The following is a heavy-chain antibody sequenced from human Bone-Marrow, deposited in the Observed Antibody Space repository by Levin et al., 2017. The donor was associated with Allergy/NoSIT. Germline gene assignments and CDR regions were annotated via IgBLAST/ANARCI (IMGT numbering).Heavy chain of an antibody. D-gene: IGHD5-24*01. CDR3: ARGAGYNNGGLDH. J-gene: IGHJ4*02. Sequence: SETLSLTCVVSGFSIGSGYYWAWIRQPPGKGLEWIATVYHSGRTYYKPSLKSRVTISADTSKNHLSLNLTSVTAADTAVYYCARGAGYNNGGLDHWGQGTLVTVSS. CDR1: GFSIGSGYY. V-gene: IGHV4-38-2*01. CDR2: VYHSGRT.